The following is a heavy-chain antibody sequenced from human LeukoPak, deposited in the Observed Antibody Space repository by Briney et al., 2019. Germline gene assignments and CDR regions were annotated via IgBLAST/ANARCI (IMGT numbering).Heavy chain of an antibody. CDR2: IYHNGIT. D-gene: IGHD2-8*02. CDR1: GDSISPYY. J-gene: IGHJ4*02. CDR3: ARFGNTWWFDY. V-gene: IGHV4-59*01. Sequence: PSETLSLTCTVSGDSISPYYWNWIRQPPGKGLEWIGYIYHNGITNYNPSLKSRVTISVDTSKNLFSLKLSSVTAADTAVYYCARFGNTWWFDYWGQGILVTVSS.